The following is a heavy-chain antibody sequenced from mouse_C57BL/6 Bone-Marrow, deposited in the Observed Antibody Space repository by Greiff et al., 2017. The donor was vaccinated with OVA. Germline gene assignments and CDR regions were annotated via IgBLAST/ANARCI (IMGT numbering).Heavy chain of an antibody. Sequence: QVQLQQSGPGLVQPSQSLSITCTVSGFSLTSYGVHWVRQSPGKGLEWLGVIWSGGSTDYNAAFISRLSISKDNSKSQVFFKMNSLQADDTAIYHCARGIYYDYDGWFAYWGQGTLVTVSA. CDR2: IWSGGST. V-gene: IGHV2-2*01. CDR1: GFSLTSYG. D-gene: IGHD2-4*01. CDR3: ARGIYYDYDGWFAY. J-gene: IGHJ3*01.